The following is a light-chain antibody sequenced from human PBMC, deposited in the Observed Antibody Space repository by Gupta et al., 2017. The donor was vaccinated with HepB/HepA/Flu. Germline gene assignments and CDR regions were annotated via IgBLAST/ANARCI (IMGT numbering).Light chain of an antibody. CDR3: SSYRSGNSVV. Sequence: QSALTQPASVSGSPGQSITISCTGASSDVGGYNYVSCYQQHPGKAPKVLICDVNHRPSGVSNRFSGSKSGNTASLTISGLQAEDEADYYCSSYRSGNSVVFGGGTKLTVL. CDR2: DVN. V-gene: IGLV2-14*01. J-gene: IGLJ2*01. CDR1: SSDVGGYNY.